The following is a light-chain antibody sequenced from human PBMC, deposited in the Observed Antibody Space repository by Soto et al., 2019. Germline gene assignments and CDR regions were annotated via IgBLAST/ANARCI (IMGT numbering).Light chain of an antibody. CDR1: QSVSSSY. J-gene: IGKJ1*01. CDR2: GAS. Sequence: EIELTQSPGTLSLSPGERATLSCRASQSVSSSYLAWYQQKPGQAPRLLIYGASSRATGIPDRFSGSGSGTDFTLTISRLEPEDVAVYYYQQYGNSPLTFGQGTKVEIK. V-gene: IGKV3-20*01. CDR3: QQYGNSPLT.